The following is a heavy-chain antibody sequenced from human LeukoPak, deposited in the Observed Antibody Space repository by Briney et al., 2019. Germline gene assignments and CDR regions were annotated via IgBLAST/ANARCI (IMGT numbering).Heavy chain of an antibody. CDR1: GYTFDDYA. D-gene: IGHD5-18*01. J-gene: IGHJ4*02. Sequence: GRSLRLSCEASGYTFDDYAMHWVRQAPGKGLDWVSGISWNSGSIGYADSVKGRFSISRDNGKNSLYLQMNSLRTEDTALYYCAKGHTYGLGESYLDIWGQGTLVSVSS. V-gene: IGHV3-9*01. CDR2: ISWNSGSI. CDR3: AKGHTYGLGESYLDI.